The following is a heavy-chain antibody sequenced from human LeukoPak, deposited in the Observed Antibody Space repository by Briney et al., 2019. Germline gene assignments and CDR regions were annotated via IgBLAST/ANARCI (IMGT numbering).Heavy chain of an antibody. D-gene: IGHD3/OR15-3a*01. CDR2: IFYSGST. CDR3: ARWTHHLDY. V-gene: IGHV4-61*08. Sequence: SETLSLTCTVSGGSVSGDGYYWSWIRQSPGKGLESIGYIFYSGSTNYNPSLKSRVTISVDTSKNQFSLKLSSVTAADTAVYYCARWTHHLDYWGQGTLVTVSS. J-gene: IGHJ4*02. CDR1: GGSVSGDGYY.